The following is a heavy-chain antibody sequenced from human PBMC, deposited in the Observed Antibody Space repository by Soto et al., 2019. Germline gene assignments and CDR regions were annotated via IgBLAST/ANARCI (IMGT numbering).Heavy chain of an antibody. J-gene: IGHJ4*02. D-gene: IGHD1-26*01. CDR1: GFTFDDYS. Sequence: PGGSLRLSCAASGFTFDDYSIHWVRQGPWKGLEWVSGISWNSDMITYADSVKGRFTVSRDKAKNYLDLEMNSPIVKYTDLYYCVKETHMLVGGTRLDSWGQGNLVAVSS. V-gene: IGHV3-9*01. CDR3: VKETHMLVGGTRLDS. CDR2: ISWNSDMI.